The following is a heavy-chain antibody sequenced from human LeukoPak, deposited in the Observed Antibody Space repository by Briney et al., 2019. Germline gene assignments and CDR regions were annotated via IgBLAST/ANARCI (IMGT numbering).Heavy chain of an antibody. J-gene: IGHJ4*02. CDR2: IYYSGTT. CDR1: GDSISSSSYF. V-gene: IGHV4-39*07. D-gene: IGHD6-6*01. Sequence: PSETLSLTCSVSGDSISSSSYFWGWIRQPPGKGLEWIGSIYYSGTTYYSPSLKSRVTISIDTSKNQFSLKLSSVTAADTAVYYCARGPPLGSSLDYWGQGTLVTVSS. CDR3: ARGPPLGSSLDY.